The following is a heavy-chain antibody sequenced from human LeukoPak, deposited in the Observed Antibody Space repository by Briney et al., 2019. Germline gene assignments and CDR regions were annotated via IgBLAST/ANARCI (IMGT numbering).Heavy chain of an antibody. D-gene: IGHD3-22*01. CDR3: ATGASSGYHNWFDP. Sequence: APVKVSCKASGGTFSSYAISWVRQAPGQGLEWMGGIIPIFGTANYAQKFQGRVTITADESTSTAYMELSSLRSEDTAVYYCATGASSGYHNWFDPWGQGTLVTVSS. CDR2: IIPIFGTA. J-gene: IGHJ5*02. V-gene: IGHV1-69*13. CDR1: GGTFSSYA.